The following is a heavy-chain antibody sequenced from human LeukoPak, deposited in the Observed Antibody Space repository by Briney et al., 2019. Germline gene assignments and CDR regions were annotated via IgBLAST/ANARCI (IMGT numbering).Heavy chain of an antibody. Sequence: AGGSLRLSCAASGFTFNNYAMSWVRQAPGKGLEWVSGISAGATRTYYAGSVKGRFTISRDNSMNTLYLHMNSLRAEDTAVYYCAKYAMREIFFGDYWGQGTLVAVSS. D-gene: IGHD3-3*01. CDR2: ISAGATRT. CDR3: AKYAMREIFFGDY. V-gene: IGHV3-23*01. J-gene: IGHJ4*02. CDR1: GFTFNNYA.